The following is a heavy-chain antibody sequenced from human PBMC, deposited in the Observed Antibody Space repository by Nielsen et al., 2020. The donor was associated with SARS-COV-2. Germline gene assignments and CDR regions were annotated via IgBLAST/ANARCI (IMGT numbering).Heavy chain of an antibody. V-gene: IGHV3-20*04. J-gene: IGHJ3*02. CDR2: INWNGGST. D-gene: IGHD3-22*01. Sequence: GESLKISCAASGFTFDDYGMSWVRQAPGKGLEWVSGINWNGGSTGYADSVKGRFTISRDNAKNSLYLQMNSLRAEDTAVYYCATYYYDSSGYYSPAFDIWGQGTMVTVSS. CDR3: ATYYYDSSGYYSPAFDI. CDR1: GFTFDDYG.